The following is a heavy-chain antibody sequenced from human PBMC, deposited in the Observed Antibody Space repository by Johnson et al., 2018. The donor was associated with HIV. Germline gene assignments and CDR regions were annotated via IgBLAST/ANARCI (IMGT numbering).Heavy chain of an antibody. J-gene: IGHJ3*01. CDR2: ILYRGSNK. CDR1: GFTFSNYG. CDR3: AKSQDRSAYDYDFDL. V-gene: IGHV3-30*18. Sequence: VQLVESGGGVVQPGRSLRLSCAASGFTFSNYGMHWVRQAPGKGLEWVAVILYRGSNKYYADSVKGRFTISRDNSKNTLYLQMNSLRADDTAVYYCAKSQDRSAYDYDFDLWGQGTMVTVSS. D-gene: IGHD5-12*01.